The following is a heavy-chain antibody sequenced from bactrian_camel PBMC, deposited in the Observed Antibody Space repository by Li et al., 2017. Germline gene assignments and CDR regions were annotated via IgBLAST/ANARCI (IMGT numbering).Heavy chain of an antibody. D-gene: IGHD5*01. CDR1: GHTWSRYC. V-gene: IGHV3S26*01. Sequence: HVQLVESGGGSVQAGGSLRLSCKISGHTWSRYCMGWFRQAPGEERERVSITDTAGGTSYDDSVKGRITVSRDNAENTLYLQMDSLKPEDTAMYYCAASTSSTFVCWADRTPSFRYRGQGTQVTVS. CDR3: AASTSSTFVCWADRTPSFRY. CDR2: TDTAGGT. J-gene: IGHJ6*01.